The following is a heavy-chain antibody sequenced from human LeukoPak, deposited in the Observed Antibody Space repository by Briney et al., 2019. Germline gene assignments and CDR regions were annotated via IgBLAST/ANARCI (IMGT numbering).Heavy chain of an antibody. Sequence: ASVKVSCKASGYTFTGHYMHWVRQAPGQGLEWMGRINPNSGGTNYAQKFQGRVTMTRDTSISTDYMELSSLRSDDTAVYYCARDREVGSPDDAFDTWGKGPMVTVSS. J-gene: IGHJ3*02. V-gene: IGHV1-2*06. CDR3: ARDREVGSPDDAFDT. CDR2: INPNSGGT. D-gene: IGHD1-26*01. CDR1: GYTFTGHY.